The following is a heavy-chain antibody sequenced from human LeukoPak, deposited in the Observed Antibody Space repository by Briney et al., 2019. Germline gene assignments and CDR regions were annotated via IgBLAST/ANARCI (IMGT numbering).Heavy chain of an antibody. Sequence: PGGSLRLSCAASGFTFSSYWMSWVRQAPGKGLEWVANIKQDGSEKYYVDSVKGRFTTSRDNAKNSLYLQMNSLRAEDTAVYYCARETYNWNDECYFDYWGQGTLVTVSS. D-gene: IGHD1-20*01. V-gene: IGHV3-7*01. CDR2: IKQDGSEK. CDR1: GFTFSSYW. J-gene: IGHJ4*02. CDR3: ARETYNWNDECYFDY.